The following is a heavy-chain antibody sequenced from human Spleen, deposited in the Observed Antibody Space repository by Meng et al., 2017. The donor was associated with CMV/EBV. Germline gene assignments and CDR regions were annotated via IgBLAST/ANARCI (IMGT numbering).Heavy chain of an antibody. Sequence: VQLVQAGDEVKKPEASVKVSCKASGYTFTGYYMHWVRQAPGQGLEWMGWINPNSGGTNYAQKFQGRVTMTRDTSISTAYMELRSLRSDDTAVYYCARDFNDFWSGYYSGAIDWGQGTLVTVSS. D-gene: IGHD3-3*01. CDR3: ARDFNDFWSGYYSGAID. CDR2: INPNSGGT. V-gene: IGHV1-2*02. CDR1: GYTFTGYY. J-gene: IGHJ4*02.